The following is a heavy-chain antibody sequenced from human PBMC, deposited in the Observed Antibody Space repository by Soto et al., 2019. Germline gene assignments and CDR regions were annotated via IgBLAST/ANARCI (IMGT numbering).Heavy chain of an antibody. CDR1: GGSISSSSYY. Sequence: SETLSLTCTVSGGSISSSSYYWGWIRQPPGKGLEWIGSIYYSGSTYYNPSLKSRVTISVDTSKNQFSLKLGSVTAADTAVYYCASLYPYCSGGSCYPGSFDYWGQGTLVTVSS. J-gene: IGHJ4*02. CDR3: ASLYPYCSGGSCYPGSFDY. V-gene: IGHV4-39*01. D-gene: IGHD2-15*01. CDR2: IYYSGST.